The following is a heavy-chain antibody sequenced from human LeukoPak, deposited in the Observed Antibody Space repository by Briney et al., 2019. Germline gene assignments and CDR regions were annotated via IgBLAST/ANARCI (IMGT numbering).Heavy chain of an antibody. CDR2: ISAYNGNT. V-gene: IGHV1-18*01. J-gene: IGHJ5*02. D-gene: IGHD3-22*01. CDR1: GGTFSSYA. Sequence: ASVKVSCKASGGTFSSYAISWVRQAPGQGLEWMGWISAYNGNTNNAQKFQGRVTMTTDTSTSTAYMELRSLRSDDTAVYYCARDGRHRYYYDSSGFYGSWFDPWGQGTLVTVSS. CDR3: ARDGRHRYYYDSSGFYGSWFDP.